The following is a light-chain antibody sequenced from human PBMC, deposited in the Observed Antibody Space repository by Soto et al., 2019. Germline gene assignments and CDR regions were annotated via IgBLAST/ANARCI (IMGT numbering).Light chain of an antibody. Sequence: DIHMNQSPSSLSASVGDRGTMTCRASQSISRRVNWYQQKAGKVPKVLIYDAFSLQSGVTPRFSGSGSGTDFNLTITGLQPEDYATYYCQQSYYSSWTFGQGTKVE. CDR3: QQSYYSSWT. V-gene: IGKV1-39*01. CDR2: DAF. CDR1: QSISRR. J-gene: IGKJ1*01.